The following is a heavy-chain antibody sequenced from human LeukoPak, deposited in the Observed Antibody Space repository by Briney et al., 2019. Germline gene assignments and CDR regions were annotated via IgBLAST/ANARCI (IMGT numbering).Heavy chain of an antibody. CDR3: AKDKTTYYYYYGMDI. CDR2: ISNDGGNK. D-gene: IGHD4-11*01. Sequence: GGSLRLSCAASGFTFSTYGIHWVRQAPGKGLEWVAVISNDGGNKYYADSVKGRFNISRDNSKATLSLQMNSLRAEDTAVYYCAKDKTTYYYYYGMDIWGQGTTVTVSS. J-gene: IGHJ6*02. V-gene: IGHV3-30*18. CDR1: GFTFSTYG.